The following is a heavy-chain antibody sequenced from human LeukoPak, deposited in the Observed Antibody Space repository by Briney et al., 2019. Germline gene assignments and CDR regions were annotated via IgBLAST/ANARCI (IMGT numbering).Heavy chain of an antibody. J-gene: IGHJ5*02. CDR1: GGSISRGGYY. Sequence: SQTLSLTRSVSGGSISRGGYYWSWIRQHPGKGLEWIGYIYYSGSTYYHPSLKSRVTISVDTSKNQFSLKLSSVTAADTAVDYCARDIIAARPRSGFDPWGQGTLVTVSS. CDR3: ARDIIAARPRSGFDP. V-gene: IGHV4-31*03. CDR2: IYYSGST. D-gene: IGHD6-6*01.